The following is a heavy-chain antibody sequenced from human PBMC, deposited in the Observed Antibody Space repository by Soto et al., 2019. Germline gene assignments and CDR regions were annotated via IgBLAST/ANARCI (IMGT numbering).Heavy chain of an antibody. CDR3: AKGMYCSGGSCYSTYFDY. J-gene: IGHJ4*02. V-gene: IGHV3-9*01. Sequence: GGSLRLSCAASGFTFDDYAMHWVRQAPGKGLEWVSGISWNSGSIGYADSVKGRFTISRDNAKNSLYLQMNSLRAEDTALYYCAKGMYCSGGSCYSTYFDYWGQGTLVTVSS. D-gene: IGHD2-15*01. CDR1: GFTFDDYA. CDR2: ISWNSGSI.